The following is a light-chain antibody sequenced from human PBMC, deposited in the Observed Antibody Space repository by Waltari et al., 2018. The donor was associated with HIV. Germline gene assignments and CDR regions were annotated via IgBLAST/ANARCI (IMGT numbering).Light chain of an antibody. J-gene: IGLJ3*02. V-gene: IGLV1-40*01. CDR2: GDT. Sequence: SISCSGNASNIGAGFDVHWYRQSPGTAPKLVIFGDTVRPSGITDRFSGSRSLNSVSLDISGLRAEDAGDYYCQLYDSSLTGLWVFGGGTKLTVL. CDR1: ASNIGAGFD. CDR3: QLYDSSLTGLWV.